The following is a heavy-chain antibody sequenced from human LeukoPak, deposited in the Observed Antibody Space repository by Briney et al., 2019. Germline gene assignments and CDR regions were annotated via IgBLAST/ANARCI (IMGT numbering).Heavy chain of an antibody. J-gene: IGHJ5*02. D-gene: IGHD6-13*01. CDR1: GGPISSSSYY. Sequence: PSETLSLTCTVSGGPISSSSYYWGWIRQPPGKGLEWIGNIYYSGITYYNPPLKSRVTVSVDTSKNQFSLKLSSVTAADTAVYFCARHPPYSSSWFPFDPWGQGTLVTVSS. CDR3: ARHPPYSSSWFPFDP. V-gene: IGHV4-39*01. CDR2: IYYSGIT.